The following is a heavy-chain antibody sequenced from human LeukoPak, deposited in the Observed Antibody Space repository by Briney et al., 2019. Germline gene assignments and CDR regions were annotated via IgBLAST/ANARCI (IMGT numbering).Heavy chain of an antibody. CDR3: ARTPGNLNHASDH. D-gene: IGHD1-20*01. CDR2: ISPSSINI. J-gene: IGHJ4*02. CDR1: GFLFRIYE. V-gene: IGHV3-48*03. Sequence: GGCLRLFRGTSGFLFRIYEMSGARQARGKGLECVSYISPSSINIYYAGSVRGRFTISRDNAKTSLFLQMSSLRAEDTAVYYCARTPGNLNHASDHWGQGTLVTV.